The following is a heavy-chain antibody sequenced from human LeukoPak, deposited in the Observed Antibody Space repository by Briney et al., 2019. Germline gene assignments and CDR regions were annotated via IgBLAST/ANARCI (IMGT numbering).Heavy chain of an antibody. J-gene: IGHJ4*02. V-gene: IGHV3-66*02. D-gene: IGHD2-21*01. CDR3: ARDRLRCGGDCRGLFDY. Sequence: GGSLRLSCAASGFTVSSNYMSWVRQAPGKGLEWVSVIYSGGSTYYADSVKGRFTISRDNSKNTLYLQMNSRRAEDTAVYYCARDRLRCGGDCRGLFDYWGQGTLVTVSS. CDR1: GFTVSSNY. CDR2: IYSGGST.